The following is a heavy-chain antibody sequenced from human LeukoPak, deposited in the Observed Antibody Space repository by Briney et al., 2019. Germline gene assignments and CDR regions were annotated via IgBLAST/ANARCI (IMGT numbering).Heavy chain of an antibody. D-gene: IGHD6-19*01. CDR3: ARGSIAVAGTYQNWFDP. CDR2: ISAYNGNT. J-gene: IGHJ5*02. V-gene: IGHV1-18*01. Sequence: ASVKVSCKASGYTFTSYGISWVRQAPGQGLEWMGWISAYNGNTNYAQKPQGRVTMTTDTSTSTAYMELRSLRSDDTAVYYCARGSIAVAGTYQNWFDPWGQGTLVTVSS. CDR1: GYTFTSYG.